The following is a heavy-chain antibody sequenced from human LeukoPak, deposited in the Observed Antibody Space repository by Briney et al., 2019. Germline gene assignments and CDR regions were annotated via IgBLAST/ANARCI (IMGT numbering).Heavy chain of an antibody. CDR2: IYYSGST. Sequence: SETLSLTCTVSGGSISSGGYYWSWIRQHPGKGLEWIVYIYYSGSTYYNTSLKRRVTISVDTSKNQFSLKLSSVTAADTAVYYCARGSEKWLRLPPIWDYWGQGTLVTVSS. V-gene: IGHV4-31*03. CDR1: GGSISSGGYY. CDR3: ARGSEKWLRLPPIWDY. J-gene: IGHJ4*02. D-gene: IGHD5-12*01.